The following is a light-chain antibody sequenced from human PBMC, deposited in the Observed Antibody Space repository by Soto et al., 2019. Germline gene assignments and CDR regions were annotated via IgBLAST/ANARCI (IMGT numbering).Light chain of an antibody. CDR3: QQYGRSPPYT. CDR2: VAS. CDR1: QSVSSNY. V-gene: IGKV3-20*01. Sequence: EIVLTQSPGIMSLSPGERATLSCRASQSVSSNYLAWYQQKHGQALRLLIYVASSRATGIPDRFSGSGTGTDFTLTIRSLEPEDAAVYYRQQYGRSPPYTFGQGTKREIK. J-gene: IGKJ2*01.